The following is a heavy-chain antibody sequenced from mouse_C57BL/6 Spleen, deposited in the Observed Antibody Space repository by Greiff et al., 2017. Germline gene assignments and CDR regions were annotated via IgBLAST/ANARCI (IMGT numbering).Heavy chain of an antibody. CDR2: ISSGSSTI. CDR1: GFTFSDYG. J-gene: IGHJ4*01. Sequence: EVKLMESGGGLVKPGGSLKLSCAASGFTFSDYGMHWVRQAPEKGLEWVAYISSGSSTIYYADTVKGRFTISRDNDKNTLFLQMTSLRSEDTAMYYCAREGSSYDYAMDYWGQGTSVTVSS. D-gene: IGHD1-1*01. CDR3: AREGSSYDYAMDY. V-gene: IGHV5-17*01.